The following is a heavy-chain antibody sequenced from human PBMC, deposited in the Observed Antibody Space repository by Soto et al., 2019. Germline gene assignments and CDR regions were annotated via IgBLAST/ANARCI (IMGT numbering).Heavy chain of an antibody. Sequence: SETLSLTCAVSGASVSSTYWWSWVRQPPGKGPEWIGEINHRGSANYNPSLKSRVTISVDISKSQFSLRLTSVTAADTAVYYCARDSAAAGKRGNWFDPWGQGTLVTVSS. D-gene: IGHD6-13*01. CDR3: ARDSAAAGKRGNWFDP. J-gene: IGHJ5*02. V-gene: IGHV4-4*02. CDR2: INHRGSA. CDR1: GASVSSTYW.